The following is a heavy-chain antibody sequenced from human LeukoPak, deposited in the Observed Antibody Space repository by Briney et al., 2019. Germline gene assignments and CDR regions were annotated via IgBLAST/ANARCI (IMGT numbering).Heavy chain of an antibody. CDR3: ARVDQSYRDKKVDP. J-gene: IGHJ5*02. V-gene: IGHV4-59*01. CDR2: IYYSGSSGST. Sequence: SETLSLTCSVSGGSISGYHWSWIRQPPGKGLEWIGYIYYSGSSGSTNYNPSLKSRVTISVDTSRNQFSLKLSSVTAADTAVYYCARVDQSYRDKKVDPWGQGTLVTVSS. D-gene: IGHD1-26*01. CDR1: GGSISGYH.